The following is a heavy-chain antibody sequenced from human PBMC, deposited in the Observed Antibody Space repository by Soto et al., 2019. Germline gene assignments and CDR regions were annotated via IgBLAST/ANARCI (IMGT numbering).Heavy chain of an antibody. CDR1: GFTFSSYS. J-gene: IGHJ4*02. V-gene: IGHV3-23*01. CDR2: FRSGGDDDTT. D-gene: IGHD3-10*01. CDR3: AKKVDSGSGSQFFDY. Sequence: GGSLRLSCAASGFTFSSYSMSWVRQAPGKGLEWVSGFRSGGDDDTTYYADSVRGRFTISRDNSKNTLFLQMNSLRAEDTAIYYCAKKVDSGSGSQFFDYWGQGTMVTVSS.